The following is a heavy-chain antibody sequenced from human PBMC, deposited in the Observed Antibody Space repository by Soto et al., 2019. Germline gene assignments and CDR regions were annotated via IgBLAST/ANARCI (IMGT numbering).Heavy chain of an antibody. Sequence: QVQLEQSGPGLVKPSQTLSLTCDISGGSITSVNHYWSWIRQSPGEALEWIGYIFDRGTTHYNPSLNGRVTITGDSSQTQFSLTIHSVTVADTAVYYCAREVAGTGAFDYWGRGTPVTVSS. D-gene: IGHD2-8*02. CDR3: AREVAGTGAFDY. V-gene: IGHV4-31*02. J-gene: IGHJ4*02. CDR1: GGSITSVNHY. CDR2: IFDRGTT.